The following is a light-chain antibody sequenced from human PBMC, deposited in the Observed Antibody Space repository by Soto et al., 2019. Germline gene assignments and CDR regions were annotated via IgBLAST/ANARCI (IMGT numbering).Light chain of an antibody. Sequence: EIVLTQSPATLSLSPGERATLSCRASQSVSSYLAWYQQKPGQAPRLLIHDASNRATGIPARFSGSGSGTDFTLTISSLEPEDFAGYYCQRRSNWYTFGQGTKLEIK. CDR2: DAS. J-gene: IGKJ2*01. CDR1: QSVSSY. CDR3: QRRSNWYT. V-gene: IGKV3-11*01.